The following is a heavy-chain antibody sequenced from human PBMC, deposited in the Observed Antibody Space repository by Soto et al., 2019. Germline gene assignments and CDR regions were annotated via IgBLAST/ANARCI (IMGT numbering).Heavy chain of an antibody. Sequence: QVQLQESGPGLVKPSQTLSLTCTVSGGSISSGDYYWSWIRQHPGKGLEWIGYIYYSGSTYYNPSNKRRITISVDTSKNQFSLKLSSVTAADTAVYYCARWWSGSRQGFDPWGQGTLVTVSS. CDR1: GGSISSGDYY. J-gene: IGHJ5*02. CDR3: ARWWSGSRQGFDP. CDR2: IYYSGST. V-gene: IGHV4-31*03. D-gene: IGHD3-3*01.